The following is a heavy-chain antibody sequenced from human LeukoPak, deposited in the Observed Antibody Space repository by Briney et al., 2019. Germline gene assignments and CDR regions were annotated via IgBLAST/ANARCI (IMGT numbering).Heavy chain of an antibody. J-gene: IGHJ4*02. Sequence: ASVRVSCKASGYTFTGYYINWVRQAPGQAPEWVGWVNPNTGGTRYAQKFQGRVTMTRDTSITTAFMELRGLTFDDTAVFYCVREAGPLDWGQGTLVTVSS. CDR2: VNPNTGGT. CDR1: GYTFTGYY. V-gene: IGHV1-2*02. CDR3: VREAGPLD.